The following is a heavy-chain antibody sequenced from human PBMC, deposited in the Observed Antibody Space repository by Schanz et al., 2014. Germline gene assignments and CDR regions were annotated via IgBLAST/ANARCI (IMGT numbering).Heavy chain of an antibody. Sequence: EVQLVESGGGLVQTGRSLRLSCVASGFGFDDYAMHWVRQAPGKGLEWVSGMSWNAGSLGYGDSVKGRFTISRDNAKNSLYLQMNSLRVEDTAVYYCAMGGYQLHHWGQGTLVTVSS. V-gene: IGHV3-9*01. D-gene: IGHD1-7*01. CDR2: MSWNAGSL. CDR1: GFGFDDYA. CDR3: AMGGYQLHH. J-gene: IGHJ4*02.